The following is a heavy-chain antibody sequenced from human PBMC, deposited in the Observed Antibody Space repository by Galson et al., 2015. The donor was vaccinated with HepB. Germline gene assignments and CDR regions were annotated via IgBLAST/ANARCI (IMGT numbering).Heavy chain of an antibody. D-gene: IGHD3-16*01. CDR2: ISSSSRYT. J-gene: IGHJ6*02. V-gene: IGHV3-11*06. CDR1: GFTFSDYY. CDR3: ARDLLGFGMDV. Sequence: SLRLSCAVSGFTFSDYYMSWVRQAPGKGLEWVSYISSSSRYTDYADSVKGRFTISRDSAKNSLYLQMNSLRVEDTAVYYRARDLLGFGMDVWGQGTTVTVSS.